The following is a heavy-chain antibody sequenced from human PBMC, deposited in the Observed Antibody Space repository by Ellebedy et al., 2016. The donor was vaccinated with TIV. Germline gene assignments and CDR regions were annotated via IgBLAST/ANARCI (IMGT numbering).Heavy chain of an antibody. Sequence: ASVKVSXXTSGYTFTSYGVTWVRQAPGQGLEWVGWISAYTGNTKYSEKFQGRVTMTTDTSTSTAYMELRRLRSDDTAVYYCARDKYTGSYYGDYWGQGTLVTVSS. CDR3: ARDKYTGSYYGDY. J-gene: IGHJ4*02. CDR2: ISAYTGNT. CDR1: GYTFTSYG. V-gene: IGHV1-18*04. D-gene: IGHD1-26*01.